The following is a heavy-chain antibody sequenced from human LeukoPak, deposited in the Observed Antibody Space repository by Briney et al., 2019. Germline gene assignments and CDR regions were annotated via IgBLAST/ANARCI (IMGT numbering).Heavy chain of an antibody. CDR3: AKGLQVAEPPDY. J-gene: IGHJ4*02. CDR1: GFSFSNYV. V-gene: IGHV3-30*18. Sequence: GRSLRLSCAASGFSFSNYVMYWVRQAPRKGLEWVAVISYDGNNKYYADSVKGRFTISRDNSKNTLYLQMSGLRGEDTAVYYCAKGLQVAEPPDYWGQGILVTVSS. D-gene: IGHD2-15*01. CDR2: ISYDGNNK.